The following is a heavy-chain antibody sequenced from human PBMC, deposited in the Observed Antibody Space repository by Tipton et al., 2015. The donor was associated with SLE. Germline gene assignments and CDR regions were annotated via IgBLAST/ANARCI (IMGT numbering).Heavy chain of an antibody. CDR1: GGSFSRYA. Sequence: QSGPEVKKPGASVKVSCKASGGSFSRYAISWVRQAPGQGLEWMGIINPRGHGTDYAQKFQGRVTVTRDTSTNTVYMELSSLRSEDTAVYYCARDLSGGWAIDYWGQGTLVTVPS. D-gene: IGHD6-19*01. CDR3: ARDLSGGWAIDY. V-gene: IGHV1-46*01. J-gene: IGHJ4*02. CDR2: INPRGHGT.